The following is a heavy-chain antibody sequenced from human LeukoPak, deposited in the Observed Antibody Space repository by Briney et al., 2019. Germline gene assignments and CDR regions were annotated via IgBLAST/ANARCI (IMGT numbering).Heavy chain of an antibody. CDR2: IKQDGSEK. V-gene: IGHV3-7*03. CDR3: AKDLSGGYYYMDV. J-gene: IGHJ6*03. Sequence: PGGSLRLSCAASGFTFSSYWMSWVRQAPGKGLEWVANIKQDGSEKYYVDSVKGRFTISRDNSKNTLYLQMNSLRAEDTAVYYCAKDLSGGYYYMDVWGKGTTVTISS. D-gene: IGHD2-15*01. CDR1: GFTFSSYW.